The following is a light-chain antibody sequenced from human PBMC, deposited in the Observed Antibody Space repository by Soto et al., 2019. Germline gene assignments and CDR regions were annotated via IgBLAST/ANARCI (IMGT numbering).Light chain of an antibody. V-gene: IGLV2-14*01. CDR2: EVS. CDR1: SSDISIYNY. J-gene: IGLJ1*01. CDR3: CSYTSSTNYV. Sequence: QSVLTQPASVSGSPGQSITISCTGTSSDISIYNYVSRYQQHPGKAPKLIIYEVSNRPSGISNRFSGAKSGNTASLTISGLQVEDEADYYCCSYTSSTNYVFGAGTKGTVL.